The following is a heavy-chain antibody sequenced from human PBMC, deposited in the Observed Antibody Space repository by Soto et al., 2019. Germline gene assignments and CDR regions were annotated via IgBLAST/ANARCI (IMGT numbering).Heavy chain of an antibody. CDR1: GFSFSTYG. Sequence: QVQLMESGGDVIQPGGSLRLSCAASGFSFSTYGIHWVRQAPGKGLEWVAVISYDGSKRHYADSVKGRFTISRDSAENTLYLQMNSLRAEDTAVYYCARDADMVVVIPATGGGALDIWGQGTMVNVSA. CDR2: ISYDGSKR. V-gene: IGHV3-30*03. CDR3: ARDADMVVVIPATGGGALDI. D-gene: IGHD2-15*01. J-gene: IGHJ3*02.